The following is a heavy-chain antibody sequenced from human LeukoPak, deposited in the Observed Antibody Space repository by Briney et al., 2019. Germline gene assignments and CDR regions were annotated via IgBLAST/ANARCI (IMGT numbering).Heavy chain of an antibody. D-gene: IGHD3-3*01. J-gene: IGHJ6*02. CDR1: GFTFSSYE. Sequence: GGSLRLSCAASGFTFSSYEMNWVRQAPGKGLEWVSYISSSGSTIYYADSVKGRFTISRDNAKNSLYLQMNSLRAEDTAVYYCAREVLRFLEWLPPNYYYYGMDVWGQGTTVTVSS. V-gene: IGHV3-48*03. CDR2: ISSSGSTI. CDR3: AREVLRFLEWLPPNYYYYGMDV.